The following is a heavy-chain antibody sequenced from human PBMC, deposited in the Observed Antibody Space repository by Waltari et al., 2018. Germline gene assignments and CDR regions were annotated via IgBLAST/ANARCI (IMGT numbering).Heavy chain of an antibody. Sequence: EVQLVESGGGLVQPGRSLRLSCAASGFTFDDYAMHWVRQAPGKGLEWVSGISWNSGSIGYADSVKGRFTISRDNAKNSLYLQMNSLRAEDTALYYCAKDTLLRYFDWWGQGTLVTVSS. CDR1: GFTFDDYA. CDR3: AKDTLLRYFDW. V-gene: IGHV3-9*01. CDR2: ISWNSGSI. D-gene: IGHD3-9*01. J-gene: IGHJ4*02.